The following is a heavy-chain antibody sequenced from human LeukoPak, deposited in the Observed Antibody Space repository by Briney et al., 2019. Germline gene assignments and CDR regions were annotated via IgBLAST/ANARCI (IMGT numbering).Heavy chain of an antibody. CDR2: INPNSGGA. V-gene: IGHV1-2*02. Sequence: ASVKVSCKASGYTFTGYYMHWVRQAPGQGLEWMGWINPNSGGANFAQNFQGRVTMTRDTSISTAYMELSRLRSDDTAVYYCARDQGGYYSSSWVFDYWGQGTLVTVSS. J-gene: IGHJ4*02. CDR3: ARDQGGYYSSSWVFDY. D-gene: IGHD6-13*01. CDR1: GYTFTGYY.